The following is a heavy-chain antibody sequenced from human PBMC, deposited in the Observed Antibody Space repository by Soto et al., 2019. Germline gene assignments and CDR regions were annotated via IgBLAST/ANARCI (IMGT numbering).Heavy chain of an antibody. CDR2: IYWDDDK. J-gene: IGHJ5*02. V-gene: IGHV2-5*02. Sequence: PTLVNPTQTLTLTCTFSGFSLSTSGVGVGWIRQPPGKDLVRLALIYWDDDKRYSPSLKHRPTITKDTSNNQMVITMTNMDPVDTATYYFAHSSMATISSDWFDPWGPGTQATVSS. CDR1: GFSLSTSGVG. D-gene: IGHD5-12*01. CDR3: AHSSMATISSDWFDP.